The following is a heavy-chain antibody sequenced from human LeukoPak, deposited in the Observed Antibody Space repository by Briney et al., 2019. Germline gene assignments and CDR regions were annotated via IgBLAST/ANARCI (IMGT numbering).Heavy chain of an antibody. CDR2: IKQDGSEK. CDR1: GFTFSSYW. CDR3: ARTTSLISSGYLLCDAFDI. Sequence: GGSLRLSCAASGFTFSSYWMSWVRQAPGKGLEWVANIKQDGSEKYYVDSVKGRFTISRDNAKNSLYLQMNSLRAEDRAVYYCARTTSLISSGYLLCDAFDIWGRGTMVTVSS. J-gene: IGHJ3*02. D-gene: IGHD3-22*01. V-gene: IGHV3-7*01.